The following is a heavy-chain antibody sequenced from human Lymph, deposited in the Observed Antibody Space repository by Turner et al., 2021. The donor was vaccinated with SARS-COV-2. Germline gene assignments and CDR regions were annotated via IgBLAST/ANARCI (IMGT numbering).Heavy chain of an antibody. V-gene: IGHV3-48*02. J-gene: IGHJ6*02. CDR1: GFTFSSYS. CDR2: ISISSSTI. Sequence: EVQLVESGGGLVQPGGSLRLSCAAPGFTFSSYSMNWGRQAPGKGLEWVSYISISSSTIYYADSVKGRFTISRDNAKNSLYLQMNSLRDEDTAVYYCARDRGGYGAYYYGMDVWGQGTTVTVSS. CDR3: ARDRGGYGAYYYGMDV. D-gene: IGHD2-15*01.